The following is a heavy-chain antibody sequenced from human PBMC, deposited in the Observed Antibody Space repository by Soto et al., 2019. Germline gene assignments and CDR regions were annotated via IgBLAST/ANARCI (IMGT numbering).Heavy chain of an antibody. J-gene: IGHJ4*02. CDR2: IYYSGST. Sequence: QLQLQESGPGLVKPSETLSLTCTVSGGSISSSSYYWGWIRQPPGKGLEWIGSIYYSGSTYYNPSLKSRVTISVDTSKNQFSLKLSSVTAADTAVYYCARRDCSGGSCYLGFFYPFDYWGQGTLVTVSS. CDR1: GGSISSSSYY. CDR3: ARRDCSGGSCYLGFFYPFDY. D-gene: IGHD2-15*01. V-gene: IGHV4-39*01.